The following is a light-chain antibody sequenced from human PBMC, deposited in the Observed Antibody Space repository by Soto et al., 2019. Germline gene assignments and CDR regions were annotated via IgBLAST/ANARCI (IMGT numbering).Light chain of an antibody. V-gene: IGKV1-39*01. Sequence: DIKMTQSPSSVSASVGDRISITCRTSQSFSNYLTWYQHEPGKPPRLRIYSATVLQSVVPSRFSGSGSGTDFTRTTSPLEPVDFAVYYCQQRRDWPAFGQGTRLEIK. J-gene: IGKJ5*01. CDR2: SAT. CDR3: QQRRDWPA. CDR1: QSFSNY.